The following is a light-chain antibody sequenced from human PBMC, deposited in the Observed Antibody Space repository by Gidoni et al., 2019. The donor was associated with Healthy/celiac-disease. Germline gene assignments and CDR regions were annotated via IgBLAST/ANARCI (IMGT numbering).Light chain of an antibody. CDR3: SSYTSSSTLG. J-gene: IGLJ3*02. CDR1: SSDVGGYNY. CDR2: EVS. V-gene: IGLV2-14*01. Sequence: QSALTPPASVSGSPGQSITISCTGTSSDVGGYNYVSWYQQHPGKAPKLMIYEVSNRPSGVPDRFSGSKSGNTASLTISGLQAEDEADYYCSSYTSSSTLGFGGGTKLTVL.